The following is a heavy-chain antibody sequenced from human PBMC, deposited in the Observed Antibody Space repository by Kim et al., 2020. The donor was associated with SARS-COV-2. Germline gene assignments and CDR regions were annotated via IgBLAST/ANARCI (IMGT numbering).Heavy chain of an antibody. J-gene: IGHJ6*04. V-gene: IGHV3-21*01. Sequence: GGSLRLSCAASGFTFSSYSMNWVRQAPGKGLEWVSSISSSSSYIYYADSVKGRFTISRDNAKNSLYLQMNSRRAEDTAVYYCARGLYCSSTSCLPRERATDVWGKGTTVTVSS. CDR1: GFTFSSYS. D-gene: IGHD2-2*01. CDR3: ARGLYCSSTSCLPRERATDV. CDR2: ISSSSSYI.